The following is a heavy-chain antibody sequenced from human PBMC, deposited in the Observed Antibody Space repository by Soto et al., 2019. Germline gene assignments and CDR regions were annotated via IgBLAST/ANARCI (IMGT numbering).Heavy chain of an antibody. Sequence: QVQLVQSGAEVKKPGSSVKVSCKASGGTFSSYAISWVRQAPGQGLERMGGIIPIFGTANYAQKFQGRVPITADKSTSAAYMDLCSRRSEDTAVYYCARALRYCISTSCPYGMDVWGQGTTFTVSS. CDR1: GGTFSSYA. CDR3: ARALRYCISTSCPYGMDV. CDR2: IIPIFGTA. V-gene: IGHV1-69*14. J-gene: IGHJ6*02. D-gene: IGHD2-2*01.